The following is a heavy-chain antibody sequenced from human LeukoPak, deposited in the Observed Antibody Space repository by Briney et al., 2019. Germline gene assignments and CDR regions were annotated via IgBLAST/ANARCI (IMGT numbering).Heavy chain of an antibody. V-gene: IGHV3-66*01. D-gene: IGHD6-13*01. CDR1: GFTVSSNY. CDR2: IYSGGST. Sequence: GGSLRLSCAASGFTVSSNYMSWVRQAPGKGLEWVSVIYSGGSTYYADSVKGRFTISRDNSKNTLYLQMNSLRAEDTAVYYCARDRWAAGPDAFDIWGQGTMVTVSS. J-gene: IGHJ3*02. CDR3: ARDRWAAGPDAFDI.